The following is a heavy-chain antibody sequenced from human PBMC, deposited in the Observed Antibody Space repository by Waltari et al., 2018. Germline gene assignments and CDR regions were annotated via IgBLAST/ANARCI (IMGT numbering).Heavy chain of an antibody. J-gene: IGHJ3*02. CDR2: LKSKRNGETT. V-gene: IGHV3-15*01. CDR1: GFTFSHAW. CDR3: VTDDYGDSRGGSASDAFDI. D-gene: IGHD4-17*01. Sequence: DVQLVESGGGLVKPGGSLRLSCAASGFTFSHAWMSWVRQAPGKGREWVGRLKSKRNGETTDYAAPVKGRYRISRDDSKNTLYWQRSSLETEDTAVDYCVTDDYGDSRGGSASDAFDIWGQGTLVTVSS.